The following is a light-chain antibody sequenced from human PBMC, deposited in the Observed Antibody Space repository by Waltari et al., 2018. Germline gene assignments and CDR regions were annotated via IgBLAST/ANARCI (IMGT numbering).Light chain of an antibody. Sequence: QSALTQPRSVSGSPGQSVTISCPGTRSAGGGYNYVSWYQLHPGKAPKFIMYDVSERPSGVPDRFSGSKSGNTASLTISGLQAEDEADYYCCSYAARYTLVFGGGTKLTVL. J-gene: IGLJ2*01. V-gene: IGLV2-11*01. CDR1: RSAGGGYNY. CDR2: DVS. CDR3: CSYAARYTLV.